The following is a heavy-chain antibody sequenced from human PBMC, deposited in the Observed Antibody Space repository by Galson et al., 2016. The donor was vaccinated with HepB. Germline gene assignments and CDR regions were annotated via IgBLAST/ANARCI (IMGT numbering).Heavy chain of an antibody. CDR1: GFTFSDDY. Sequence: SLRLSCAASGFTFSDDYISWIRQTPGKGLEWVAYISRSGDMMYFADSVKGRFTISRDNARTSLYLQMSSLRADDTALYYCATARAVRSGYVGAFDSWGQGTVVTVSS. CDR2: ISRSGDMM. V-gene: IGHV3-11*01. D-gene: IGHD3-3*01. CDR3: ATARAVRSGYVGAFDS. J-gene: IGHJ4*02.